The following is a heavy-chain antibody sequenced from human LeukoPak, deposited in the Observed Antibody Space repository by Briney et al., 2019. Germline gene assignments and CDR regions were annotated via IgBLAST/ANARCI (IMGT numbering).Heavy chain of an antibody. CDR3: AKYYYGSGTIDY. CDR1: GFTFSSYA. V-gene: IGHV3-23*01. D-gene: IGHD3-10*01. Sequence: GGSLRLSCAASGFTFSSYAMSWVRQALGKGLEWVSAISGSGGSTYYADSVKGRFTISRDNSKNTLYLQMNSLRAEDTAVYYCAKYYYGSGTIDYWGQGTLVTVSS. J-gene: IGHJ4*02. CDR2: ISGSGGST.